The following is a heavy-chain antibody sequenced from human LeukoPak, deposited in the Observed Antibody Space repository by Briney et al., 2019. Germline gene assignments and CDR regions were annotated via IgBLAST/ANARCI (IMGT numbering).Heavy chain of an antibody. Sequence: PGGSLRLSCAASGFTFSSYAMHWVRQAPGKGLEWVAVISYDGSNKYYADSVKGRFTISRDNSKNTLYLQMNSLRAEDTAVYYCARDLGAVAGTLGYYYYYGMDVWGQGTTVTVSS. CDR2: ISYDGSNK. J-gene: IGHJ6*02. V-gene: IGHV3-30-3*01. CDR1: GFTFSSYA. D-gene: IGHD6-19*01. CDR3: ARDLGAVAGTLGYYYYYGMDV.